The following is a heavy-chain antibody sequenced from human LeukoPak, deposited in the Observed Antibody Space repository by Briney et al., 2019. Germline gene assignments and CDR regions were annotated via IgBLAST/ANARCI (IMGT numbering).Heavy chain of an antibody. CDR1: GGSFSGYY. CDR3: ARVPTYGLHDAFDI. V-gene: IGHV4-34*01. D-gene: IGHD3-10*01. J-gene: IGHJ3*02. Sequence: SETLSLTCAVYGGSFSGYYWSWIRQPPGKGLEWIGEINHSGSTNYNPSLESRVTISVDTSKNQFSLKLSSVTAADTAVYYCARVPTYGLHDAFDIWGQGTMVTVSS. CDR2: INHSGST.